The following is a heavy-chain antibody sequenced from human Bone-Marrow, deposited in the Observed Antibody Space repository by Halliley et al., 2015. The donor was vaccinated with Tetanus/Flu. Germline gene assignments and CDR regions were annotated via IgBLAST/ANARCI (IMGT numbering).Heavy chain of an antibody. V-gene: IGHV3-9*01. CDR3: ARDQMRLGDYDSGLDV. CDR1: GFTFTDKGFNDHG. Sequence: SLRLSCKASGFTFTDKGFNDHGFSHHGMHWVRQAPGKGLEWVAGVNWNSGSIGYADFVEGRCTISRDNAKKSLYLQMNSLRGDDTAVYYCARDQMRLGDYDSGLDVWGQGTPVPVSS. J-gene: IGHJ6*02. CDR2: VNWNSGSI. D-gene: IGHD3-10*01.